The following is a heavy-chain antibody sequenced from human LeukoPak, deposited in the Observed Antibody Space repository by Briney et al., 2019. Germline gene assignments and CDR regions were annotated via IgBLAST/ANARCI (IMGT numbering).Heavy chain of an antibody. J-gene: IGHJ4*02. D-gene: IGHD1/OR15-1a*01. CDR3: ARDSSVANNYYFDY. CDR2: IYGRGRT. CDR1: GFTVSDNY. V-gene: IGHV3-66*01. Sequence: PGGSLRLSCAASGFTVSDNYMSWVRQAPGKGLEWVSLIYGRGRTFYTNSVKGRFTISRDNSNNTLYLQMNSLRAEDTAVYFCARDSSVANNYYFDYWGRGTLVTVSS.